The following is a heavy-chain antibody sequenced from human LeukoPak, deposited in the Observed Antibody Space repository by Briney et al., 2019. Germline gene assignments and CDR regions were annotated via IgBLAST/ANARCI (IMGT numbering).Heavy chain of an antibody. CDR3: ARAPLAITMIVVVGRVPDAFDI. J-gene: IGHJ3*02. V-gene: IGHV4-34*01. D-gene: IGHD3-22*01. Sequence: SETLSLTCAVYGGSFSGYYWSWIRQPPGKGLEWIGEINHSGSTNYNPSLKSRVTISVDTSKNQFSLKLSSVTAADTAVYYCARAPLAITMIVVVGRVPDAFDIWGQGTMVTVSS. CDR1: GGSFSGYY. CDR2: INHSGST.